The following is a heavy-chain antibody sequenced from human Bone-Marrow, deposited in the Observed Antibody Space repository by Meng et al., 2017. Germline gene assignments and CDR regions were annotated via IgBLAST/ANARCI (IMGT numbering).Heavy chain of an antibody. D-gene: IGHD3-22*01. J-gene: IGHJ4*02. V-gene: IGHV4-34*01. Sequence: ESLKISCAASGFTFSNYWMNWVRQPPGKGLEWIGEINHSGSTNYNPSLKSRVTISVDTSKNQFSLKLSSVTAADTAVYYCARCDSSGYYYFDYWGQGTLVTVSS. CDR3: ARCDSSGYYYFDY. CDR2: INHSGST. CDR1: GFTFSNYW.